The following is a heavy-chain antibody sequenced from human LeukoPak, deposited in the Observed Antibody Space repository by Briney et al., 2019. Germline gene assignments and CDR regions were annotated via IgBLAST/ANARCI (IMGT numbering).Heavy chain of an antibody. CDR1: GGSISSYY. CDR3: ARDTYCGADCYPLYYYYYYMDV. V-gene: IGHV4-4*07. J-gene: IGHJ6*03. Sequence: SETLSLTCTVSGGSISSYYWSWIRQPAGKGLEWIGRIYASGSTNYNPSLKSRVTMSVDTSKNQFSLKLSSVTAADTAVYYCARDTYCGADCYPLYYYYYYMDVWGQGTTVTVSS. CDR2: IYASGST. D-gene: IGHD2-21*01.